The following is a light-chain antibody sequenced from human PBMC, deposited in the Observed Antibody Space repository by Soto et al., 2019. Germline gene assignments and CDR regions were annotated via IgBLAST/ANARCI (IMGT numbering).Light chain of an antibody. J-gene: IGKJ1*01. CDR2: GAS. CDR3: QQYKDWPPWT. Sequence: VLSLSPATLSLSPGGSATLSCRASQSVSSSYLAWYQQKPGQAPRLLIYGASTRATGVPARFSGSGSGTEFTLTISSLQSEDFAVYYCQQYKDWPPWTFGQGTKVDIK. CDR1: QSVSSSY. V-gene: IGKV3-15*01.